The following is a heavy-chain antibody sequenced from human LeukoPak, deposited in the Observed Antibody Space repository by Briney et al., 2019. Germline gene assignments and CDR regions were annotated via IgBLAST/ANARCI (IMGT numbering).Heavy chain of an antibody. V-gene: IGHV3-23*01. CDR2: ISGSGDST. J-gene: IGHJ5*02. Sequence: GGSLRLSCAASGFTFSSYAMSWVRQAPGKGLEWVSSISGSGDSTYYADSVKGRFTISRDNSKNTLYLQMNSLRAEDTAVYYCAKAGRHQLLSSYAWFDPWGQGTLVTVSS. CDR3: AKAGRHQLLSSYAWFDP. D-gene: IGHD2-2*01. CDR1: GFTFSSYA.